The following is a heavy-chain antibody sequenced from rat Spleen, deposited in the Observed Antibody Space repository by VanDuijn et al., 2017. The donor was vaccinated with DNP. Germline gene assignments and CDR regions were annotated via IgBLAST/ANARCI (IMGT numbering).Heavy chain of an antibody. D-gene: IGHD1-5*01. J-gene: IGHJ4*01. Sequence: EVQLVESGGGLVQPRNSLKLSCATSGFTFSSAWMYWLRQFPEKRLEWVARIKAKSNNYESEYTESVKGRFNISRDDSKSSIYLQMNNLKEEDSAMYYCSWDRAMDAWGQGTSVTVCS. CDR1: GFTFSSAW. CDR2: IKAKSNNYES. CDR3: SWDRAMDA. V-gene: IGHV6-6*01.